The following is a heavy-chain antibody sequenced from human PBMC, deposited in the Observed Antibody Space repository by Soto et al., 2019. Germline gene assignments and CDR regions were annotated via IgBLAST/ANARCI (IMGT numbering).Heavy chain of an antibody. V-gene: IGHV4-59*01. Sequence: PSETLSLTCTVSGCSISSYYWSWIRQPPGKGLEWIGYIYYSGSTNYNPSLKSRVTISVDTSKNQFSLKLSSVTAADTAVYYCAREGVSSRWYNYYGMDVWGQGTTVTVS. CDR3: AREGVSSRWYNYYGMDV. D-gene: IGHD6-13*01. CDR2: IYYSGST. CDR1: GCSISSYY. J-gene: IGHJ6*02.